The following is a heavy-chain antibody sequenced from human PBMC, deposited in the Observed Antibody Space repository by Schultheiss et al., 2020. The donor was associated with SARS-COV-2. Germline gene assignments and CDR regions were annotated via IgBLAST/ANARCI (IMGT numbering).Heavy chain of an antibody. CDR2: IYPGDSDT. Sequence: GESLKISCKGSGYSFTSYWIGWVRQMPGKGLEWMGIIYPGDSDTRYSPSFQGQVTISADKSISTAYLQWSSLKASDTAMYYCARVREPTMIVVVTSYAFDIWGQGTMVTVSS. D-gene: IGHD3-22*01. V-gene: IGHV5-51*01. J-gene: IGHJ3*02. CDR1: GYSFTSYW. CDR3: ARVREPTMIVVVTSYAFDI.